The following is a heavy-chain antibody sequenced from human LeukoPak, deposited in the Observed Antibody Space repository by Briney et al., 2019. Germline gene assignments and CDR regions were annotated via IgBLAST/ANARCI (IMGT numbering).Heavy chain of an antibody. CDR3: ARHLSHAFDI. CDR1: GGSISGYY. CDR2: IYYSGGT. V-gene: IGHV4-59*08. Sequence: SETLSLTCTVSGGSISGYYWGWIRQPPGKGLEWIGDIYYSGGTNYNPSLKSRVTISADTSKKQFSLNLSSVTAADTAVYYCARHLSHAFDIWGQGTMVTVSS. J-gene: IGHJ3*02.